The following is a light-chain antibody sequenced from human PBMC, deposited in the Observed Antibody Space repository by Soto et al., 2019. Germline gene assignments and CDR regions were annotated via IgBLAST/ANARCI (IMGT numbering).Light chain of an antibody. CDR1: SIDVGGYNY. CDR2: EVN. Sequence: QSALTQPASVSGSPGQSITISFTGTSIDVGGYNYVAWYQQHPGKAPKLMIYEVNKRPSEVSNRFSGSKSGNTASLTISGLQPEDEADYYCNAYTSRYTFVLGTGTKLTVL. V-gene: IGLV2-14*01. J-gene: IGLJ1*01. CDR3: NAYTSRYTFV.